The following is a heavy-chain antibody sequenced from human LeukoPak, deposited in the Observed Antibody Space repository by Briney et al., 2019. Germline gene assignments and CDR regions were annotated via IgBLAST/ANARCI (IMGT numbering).Heavy chain of an antibody. D-gene: IGHD1-26*01. CDR2: IQNDGSNK. Sequence: PGGSLRLSCAASGFTFSNYGINWVRQAPGKGLEWVAFIQNDGSNKYYAVSVKGRFTISRDNSKNTLYLQMNSLRADDTAVYYCASLLVGTNFDYWGQGTLVTVSS. J-gene: IGHJ4*02. V-gene: IGHV3-30*02. CDR3: ASLLVGTNFDY. CDR1: GFTFSNYG.